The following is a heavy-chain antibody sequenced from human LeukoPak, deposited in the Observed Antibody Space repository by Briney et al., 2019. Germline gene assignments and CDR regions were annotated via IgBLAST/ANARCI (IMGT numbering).Heavy chain of an antibody. J-gene: IGHJ4*02. Sequence: GRSLRLSCAASGFTFSSYGMHWVRQAPGKGLEWVAVISYDGSNKYYADSVKGRFTISRDNSKNTLYLQMNSLRAEDTAVYYCAKDHSTSTESDYWGQGTLVTVSS. CDR2: ISYDGSNK. CDR1: GFTFSSYG. V-gene: IGHV3-30*18. D-gene: IGHD2/OR15-2a*01. CDR3: AKDHSTSTESDY.